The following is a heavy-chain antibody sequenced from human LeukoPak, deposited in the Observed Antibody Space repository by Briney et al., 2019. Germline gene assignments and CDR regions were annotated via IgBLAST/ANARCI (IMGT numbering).Heavy chain of an antibody. J-gene: IGHJ4*02. D-gene: IGHD2-2*01. CDR3: ARGPPSRPLDY. CDR2: ISSSSSYI. Sequence: GGSLRLSCAASGFTFSSYRMNWVRQAPGKGLEWVSSISSSSSYIYYADSVKGRFTISRDNAKNSLYLQMNSLRAEDTAVYYCARGPPSRPLDYWGQGTLVTVSS. CDR1: GFTFSSYR. V-gene: IGHV3-21*01.